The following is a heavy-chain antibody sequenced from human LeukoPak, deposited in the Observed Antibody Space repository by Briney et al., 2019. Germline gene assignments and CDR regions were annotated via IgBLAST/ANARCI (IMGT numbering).Heavy chain of an antibody. CDR1: GFTFDDYG. Sequence: PGGSLRLSCAASGFTFDDYGMSWVRQAPGKGLEWVSGINWNGGSTGYADSVKGRFIISRDNAKNSLYLQMNSLRAEDTALYYCAKTPGGSYYFDYWGQGTLVTVSS. V-gene: IGHV3-20*04. D-gene: IGHD3-16*01. J-gene: IGHJ4*02. CDR3: AKTPGGSYYFDY. CDR2: INWNGGST.